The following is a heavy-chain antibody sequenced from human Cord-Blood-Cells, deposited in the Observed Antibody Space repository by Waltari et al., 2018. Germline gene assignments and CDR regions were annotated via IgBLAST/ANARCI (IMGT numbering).Heavy chain of an antibody. CDR2: IIPSVGTA. D-gene: IGHD4-4*01. Sequence: QVQLVQSGAEVKKPGSSVKVSCKASGGTFSSYAISWVRQTPGQGLEWMGGIIPSVGTANYAQKFQGRVTITADESTSTAYMELSSLRSEDTAVYYCARGDYSNYRDAFDIWGQGTMVTVSS. CDR3: ARGDYSNYRDAFDI. V-gene: IGHV1-69*12. J-gene: IGHJ3*02. CDR1: GGTFSSYA.